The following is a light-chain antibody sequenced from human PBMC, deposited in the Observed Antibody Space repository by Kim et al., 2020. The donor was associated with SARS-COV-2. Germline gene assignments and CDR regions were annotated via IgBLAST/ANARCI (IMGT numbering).Light chain of an antibody. V-gene: IGKV1-17*01. J-gene: IGKJ1*01. CDR3: LQHDVYPWA. Sequence: DIQMTQSPSSLSASVGDRVAITCRASQDIKNYLDWYQQKPGKAPERLIYDASNLQSGVPSRFSGSGSRTEFTLTISSLQSEDFATYYCLQHDVYPWAFGQGTKVDIK. CDR2: DAS. CDR1: QDIKNY.